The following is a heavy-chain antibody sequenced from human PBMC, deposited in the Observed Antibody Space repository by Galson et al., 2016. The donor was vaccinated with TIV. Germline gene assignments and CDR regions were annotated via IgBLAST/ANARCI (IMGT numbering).Heavy chain of an antibody. J-gene: IGHJ6*02. Sequence: SVKVSCKASGGTFSSYVINWVRQAPGQGLEWMGGIIPLFRTANYAQKFQGRVTITADESTSTAHMELNSLTSEDTALYYIAKDRNTALDSYYYYYGMDVWGQGTTVTVS. V-gene: IGHV1-69*13. CDR2: IIPLFRTA. D-gene: IGHD5-18*01. CDR3: AKDRNTALDSYYYYYGMDV. CDR1: GGTFSSYV.